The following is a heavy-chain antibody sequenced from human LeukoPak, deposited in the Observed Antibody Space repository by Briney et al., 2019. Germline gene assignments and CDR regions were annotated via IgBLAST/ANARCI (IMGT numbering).Heavy chain of an antibody. J-gene: IGHJ4*02. CDR1: GFTFGDYA. CDR2: IRRKAYGGTT. Sequence: PGGSLRLSCIASGFTFGDYAMSWFRQAPGKGLEWVGFIRRKAYGGTTEYAASVKGRFTISRDDSKSIAYLQMNSLKTEDTAVYYCTTYRTIFGVADFDYWGQGTLVTVSS. CDR3: TTYRTIFGVADFDY. D-gene: IGHD3-3*01. V-gene: IGHV3-49*03.